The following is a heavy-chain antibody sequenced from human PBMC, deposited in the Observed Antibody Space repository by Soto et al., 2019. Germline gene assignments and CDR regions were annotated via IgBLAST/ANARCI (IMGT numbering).Heavy chain of an antibody. V-gene: IGHV4-39*01. Sequence: SKTLSLTCTVSGGSISSSSYYWGWIRQPPGKGLEWIGSIYYSGSTYYNPSLKSRVTISVDTSKNQFSLKLSSVTAADTAVYYCARHVTMVRGVIMRNAFDIWGQGTMVTVSS. CDR2: IYYSGST. D-gene: IGHD3-10*01. J-gene: IGHJ3*02. CDR1: GGSISSSSYY. CDR3: ARHVTMVRGVIMRNAFDI.